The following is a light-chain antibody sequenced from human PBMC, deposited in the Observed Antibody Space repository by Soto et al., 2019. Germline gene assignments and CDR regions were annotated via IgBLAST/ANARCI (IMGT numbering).Light chain of an antibody. CDR1: QSINSW. CDR3: QQYHSSSRT. V-gene: IGKV1-5*03. CDR2: KAS. Sequence: DIQMTQFPSTLSASVGDRVTITCRASQSINSWLAWYQQKPGKAPKLLIYKASSLEIGVPSRFSGSGSGTDFTLTISSLQPDDFATYFCQQYHSSSRTFGQGTKLEIK. J-gene: IGKJ2*01.